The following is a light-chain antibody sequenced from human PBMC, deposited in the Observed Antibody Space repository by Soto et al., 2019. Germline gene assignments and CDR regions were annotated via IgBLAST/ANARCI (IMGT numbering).Light chain of an antibody. J-gene: IGKJ2*01. CDR2: STS. CDR1: HSINSH. Sequence: DIQLTQSPSSLSASEGDTVTITCRASHSINSHLNWYQQKSGEAPKFLIYSTSDLHTGVPSRLSGSGSGTDFTRTISSLQPEECAIYCCQQSYSTLFTCGQGTKLEIK. V-gene: IGKV1-39*01. CDR3: QQSYSTLFT.